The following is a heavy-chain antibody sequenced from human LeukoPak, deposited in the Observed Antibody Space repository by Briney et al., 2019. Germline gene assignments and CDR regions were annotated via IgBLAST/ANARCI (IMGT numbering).Heavy chain of an antibody. Sequence: GESLKISCKGSGYGFATYWVAWVRQMPGKGLEWMGMIYPGDSDTRYSPSFQGQVTISADKSINTAYLQWNDLKVSDTAIYYCAREVFGSGRYGRRNNWYDPWGQGTLVTVSS. CDR1: GYGFATYW. D-gene: IGHD3-10*01. CDR3: AREVFGSGRYGRRNNWYDP. J-gene: IGHJ5*02. V-gene: IGHV5-51*01. CDR2: IYPGDSDT.